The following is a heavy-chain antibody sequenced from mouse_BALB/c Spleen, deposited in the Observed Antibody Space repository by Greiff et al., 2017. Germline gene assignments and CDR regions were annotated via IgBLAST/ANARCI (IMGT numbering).Heavy chain of an antibody. J-gene: IGHJ4*01. Sequence: QVHVKQSGAELVRPGTSVKMSCKAAGYTFTNYWIGWVKQRPGHGLEWIGDIYPGGGYTNYNEKFKGKATLTADTSSSTAYMQLSSLTSEDSAIYYCARRGLDDGYYVVYAMDYWGQGTSVTVSS. CDR1: GYTFTNYW. D-gene: IGHD2-3*01. CDR3: ARRGLDDGYYVVYAMDY. V-gene: IGHV1-63*02. CDR2: IYPGGGYT.